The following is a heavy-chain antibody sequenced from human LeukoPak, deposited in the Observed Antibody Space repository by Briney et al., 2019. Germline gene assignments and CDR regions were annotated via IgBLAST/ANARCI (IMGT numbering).Heavy chain of an antibody. D-gene: IGHD1-26*01. CDR1: GFTLVSPW. V-gene: IGHV3-74*01. Sequence: GGSLRLSCAVSGFTLVSPWMHWVRQTPGKGLVWVSRINDDGTSTSYADSVKGRFIISRDNAKNTLYLQMNSLRAEDMAVYYCATVGPNGSYYSCWGQGTLVTVSS. J-gene: IGHJ4*01. CDR2: INDDGTST. CDR3: ATVGPNGSYYSC.